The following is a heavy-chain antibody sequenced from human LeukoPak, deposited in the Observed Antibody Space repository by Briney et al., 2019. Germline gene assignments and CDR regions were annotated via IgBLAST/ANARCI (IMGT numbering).Heavy chain of an antibody. Sequence: PGGSLRLSCAASGFTFSSYAMSWVRQAPGKGLECVSVISGGAGSTYYADSVKGRFTISRDNSKNTLYLQMNSLRAEDTAVYYCARDLTHDAFDIWGQGTMVTVSS. CDR1: GFTFSSYA. J-gene: IGHJ3*02. V-gene: IGHV3-23*01. D-gene: IGHD1-14*01. CDR3: ARDLTHDAFDI. CDR2: ISGGAGST.